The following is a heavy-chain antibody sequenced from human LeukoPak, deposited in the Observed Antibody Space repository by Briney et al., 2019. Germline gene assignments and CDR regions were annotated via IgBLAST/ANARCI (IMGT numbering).Heavy chain of an antibody. CDR3: AKITGVYSSSWGQFDY. D-gene: IGHD6-13*01. CDR1: GFTFNSYG. V-gene: IGHV3-23*01. Sequence: PGGSLRPSCAASGFTFNSYGMSWVRQAPGKGLEWVSAISGSGGSTYYADSVKGRFTISRDNFKNTLYLQMNSLRAEDTAVYYCAKITGVYSSSWGQFDYWGQGTLVTVSS. CDR2: ISGSGGST. J-gene: IGHJ4*02.